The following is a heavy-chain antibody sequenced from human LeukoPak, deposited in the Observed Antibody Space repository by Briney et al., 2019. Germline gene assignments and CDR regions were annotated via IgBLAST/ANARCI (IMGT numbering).Heavy chain of an antibody. CDR1: GGSISSYY. D-gene: IGHD6-6*01. CDR2: IYYSGGT. J-gene: IGHJ4*02. V-gene: IGHV4-59*08. CDR3: ARLWDSSSSLDY. Sequence: PSETLSLTYTVSGGSISSYYWTWIRQPPGKGLGLEWIGYIYYSGGTNYNPSLKSRVTISIDTSKNQVSLKLSSVTAADTAVYYCARLWDSSSSLDYWGQGTLVTVSS.